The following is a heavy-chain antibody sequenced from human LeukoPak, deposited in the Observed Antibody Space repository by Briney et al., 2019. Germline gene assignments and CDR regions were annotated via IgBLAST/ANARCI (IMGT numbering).Heavy chain of an antibody. CDR1: GFTFRSYG. V-gene: IGHV3-33*03. J-gene: IGHJ4*02. CDR3: ARGSSGYLAGYFDY. CDR2: IWYDGSNK. D-gene: IGHD3-22*01. Sequence: GGSLRLSCAASGFTFRSYGMHWVRQAPGRGLEWVAGIWYDGSNKYHADSVKGRFTISRDNAKNTLYLQMNSLRAEDTAVYYCARGSSGYLAGYFDYWGQGTLVTVSS.